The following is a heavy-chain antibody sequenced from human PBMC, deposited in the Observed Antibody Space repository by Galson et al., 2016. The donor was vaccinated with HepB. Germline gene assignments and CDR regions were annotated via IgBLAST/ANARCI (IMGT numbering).Heavy chain of an antibody. CDR3: AADTGYTSSWPPGHNYYGMDV. D-gene: IGHD6-13*01. CDR1: GFILSNCA. J-gene: IGHJ6*02. CDR2: IVVGSGDA. V-gene: IGHV1-58*01. Sequence: SVKVSCKASGFILSNCALQWVRQARGQRLEWIGQIVVGSGDANYAHSFRDRVTITRDLSMDSAYMELRGLRSEDTALYYRAADTGYTSSWPPGHNYYGMDVWGQGTTVTVSS.